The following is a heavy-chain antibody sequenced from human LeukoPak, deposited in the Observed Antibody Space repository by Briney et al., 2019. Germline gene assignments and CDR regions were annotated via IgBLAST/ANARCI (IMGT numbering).Heavy chain of an antibody. J-gene: IGHJ4*02. CDR3: ARSDNSGYDFPHSDY. D-gene: IGHD5-12*01. Sequence: GGSLRLSCAASGFTFSSYAMSWVRQAPGKGLEWVSAISGSGGSTYYADSVKGRFTISRDNSKNTLYLQMNSLRAEDTAVYYCARSDNSGYDFPHSDYWGQGTLVTVSS. V-gene: IGHV3-23*01. CDR1: GFTFSSYA. CDR2: ISGSGGST.